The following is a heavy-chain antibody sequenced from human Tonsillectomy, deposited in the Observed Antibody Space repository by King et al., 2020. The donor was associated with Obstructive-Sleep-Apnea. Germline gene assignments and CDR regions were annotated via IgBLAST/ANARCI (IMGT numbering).Heavy chain of an antibody. D-gene: IGHD3-22*01. CDR1: GFTFSNYG. Sequence: QLVQSGGGVVQPGRSLRLSCAASGFTFSNYGMHWVRQAPGEGLELVAIISYDGSDKYYADSLKGRFTISRDNSKSTLYLQMNSLRPEDTAVYYCGGYNWFDPWGQGTLVTVSS. V-gene: IGHV3-30*03. CDR2: ISYDGSDK. J-gene: IGHJ5*02. CDR3: GGYNWFDP.